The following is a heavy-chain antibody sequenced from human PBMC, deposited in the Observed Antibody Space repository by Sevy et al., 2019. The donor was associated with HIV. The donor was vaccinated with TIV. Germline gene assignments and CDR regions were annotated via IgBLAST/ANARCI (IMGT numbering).Heavy chain of an antibody. CDR1: GFTFSSYA. Sequence: GESLKISCAASGFTFSSYAMHWVRQAPGKGLEWVSSISSSSTYIYYADSVRGRFTISRDNAKNSLYLQMHSLRAEDTAVYYCASGSLDSTGYPFDYWGQGTLVTVSS. D-gene: IGHD3-22*01. V-gene: IGHV3-21*01. CDR3: ASGSLDSTGYPFDY. J-gene: IGHJ4*02. CDR2: ISSSSTYI.